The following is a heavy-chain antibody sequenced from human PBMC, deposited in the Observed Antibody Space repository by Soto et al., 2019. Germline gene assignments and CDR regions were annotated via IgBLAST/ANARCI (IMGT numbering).Heavy chain of an antibody. J-gene: IGHJ3*02. CDR3: ASRNWASDAFDI. CDR2: TYYRSKWYN. D-gene: IGHD7-27*01. V-gene: IGHV6-1*01. CDR1: GDSVSSNSAA. Sequence: SQTLSLTCAISGDSVSSNSAAWNWIRQSPSRGLEWLGRTYYRSKWYNDYAVSVKSRITINPDTSKNQFSLQLNSVTPEDTAVYFCASRNWASDAFDIWGQGTMVTVSS.